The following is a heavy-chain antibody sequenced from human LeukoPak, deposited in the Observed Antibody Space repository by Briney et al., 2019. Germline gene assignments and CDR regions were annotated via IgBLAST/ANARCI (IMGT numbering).Heavy chain of an antibody. CDR3: ATRDLNSSGYVDY. D-gene: IGHD3-22*01. J-gene: IGHJ4*02. CDR2: ISYDGSNK. V-gene: IGHV3-30*03. CDR1: GFTFSSYG. Sequence: PGGSLRLSCAASGFTFSSYGMHWVRQAPGKGLEWVAVISYDGSNKYYADSVKGRFTISRDNSKNTLYLQMNSLRAEDTAVYYCATRDLNSSGYVDYWGQGTLVTVSS.